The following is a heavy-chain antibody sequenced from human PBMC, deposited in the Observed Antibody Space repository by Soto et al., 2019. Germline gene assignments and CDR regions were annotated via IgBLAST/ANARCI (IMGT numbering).Heavy chain of an antibody. CDR2: IHHSGST. CDR3: AKSGYYSLDY. D-gene: IGHD3-9*01. CDR1: DGSITSDDW. V-gene: IGHV4-4*02. Sequence: QVQLQESGPGLVKPSGTLSLTCIVSDGSITSDDWWNWVRQPPEKGLEWIGEIHHSGSTNYNPSLKSRITRSVDKSKSQFSLNLTSVTAADTAIYYCAKSGYYSLDYWGQGTPVTVSP. J-gene: IGHJ4*02.